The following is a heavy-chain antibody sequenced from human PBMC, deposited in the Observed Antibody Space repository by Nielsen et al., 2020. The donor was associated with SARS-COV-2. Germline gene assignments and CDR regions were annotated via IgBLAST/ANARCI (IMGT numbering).Heavy chain of an antibody. CDR1: GFTFSSYS. Sequence: GESLKISCAASGFTFSSYSMNWVRQAPGKGLEWDSYIRSSSSTIYYADSVKGRFTISRDNAKNSLYLQMNRLRAEDTAVYYCASHHCSSTSCSYYYGMDVWGQGTTVTVSS. CDR2: IRSSSSTI. V-gene: IGHV3-48*01. J-gene: IGHJ6*02. D-gene: IGHD2-2*01. CDR3: ASHHCSSTSCSYYYGMDV.